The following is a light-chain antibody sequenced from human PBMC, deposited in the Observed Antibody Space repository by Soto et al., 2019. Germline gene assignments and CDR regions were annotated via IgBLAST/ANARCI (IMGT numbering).Light chain of an antibody. CDR1: ESVSTN. CDR3: QQYGSSRT. V-gene: IGKV3D-20*01. Sequence: EMEMTLSPATLSLAPGERVTLSCRASESVSTNLAWYQQKPGLPPRLLIYDASNRATGIPDRFSGSGYGTDFTLTISRLEPEDFAVYYCQQYGSSRTFGQGTKVDI. J-gene: IGKJ1*01. CDR2: DAS.